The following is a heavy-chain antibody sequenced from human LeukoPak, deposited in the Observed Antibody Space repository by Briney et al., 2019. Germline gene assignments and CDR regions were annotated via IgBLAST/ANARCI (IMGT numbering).Heavy chain of an antibody. CDR1: GFTFSSYS. CDR3: ARDLRGEWEPTPFDY. J-gene: IGHJ4*02. CDR2: ISSSSSYI. D-gene: IGHD1-26*01. Sequence: GGSLRLSCTASGFTFSSYSMNWVRQAPGKGLEWVSSISSSSSYIYYADSVKGRFTISRDNAKNSLYLQMNSLRAEDTAVYYCARDLRGEWEPTPFDYWGQGTLVTVSS. V-gene: IGHV3-21*01.